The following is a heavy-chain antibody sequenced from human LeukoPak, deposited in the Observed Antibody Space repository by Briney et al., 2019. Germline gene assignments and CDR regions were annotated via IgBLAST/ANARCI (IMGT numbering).Heavy chain of an antibody. CDR1: GGSISSSSYY. CDR3: ARDNVGGSGWFGY. V-gene: IGHV4-39*07. J-gene: IGHJ4*02. Sequence: NPSETLSLTCTVSGGSISSSSYYWGWIRQPPGKGLEWIGSIYYSGGTYYNPSLKSRVTISVDTSKNQFSLKLSSVTAADTAVYYCARDNVGGSGWFGYWGQGTLVTVSS. D-gene: IGHD6-19*01. CDR2: IYYSGGT.